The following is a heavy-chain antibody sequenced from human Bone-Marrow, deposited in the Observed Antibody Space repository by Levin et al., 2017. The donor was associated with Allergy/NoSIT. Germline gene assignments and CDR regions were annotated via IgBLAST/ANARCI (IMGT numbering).Heavy chain of an antibody. CDR3: AKGSSREGYM. V-gene: IGHV3-23*01. Sequence: GESLKISCAASGFTFGSYVMTWVRQAPGQGLEWVSSISDSGNTKNYADSVRGRFTISRDNSKNTLYLQMDSLRGEDTALYYCAKGSSREGYMWGQGSLVTVSS. D-gene: IGHD5-24*01. CDR1: GFTFGSYV. J-gene: IGHJ4*02. CDR2: ISDSGNTK.